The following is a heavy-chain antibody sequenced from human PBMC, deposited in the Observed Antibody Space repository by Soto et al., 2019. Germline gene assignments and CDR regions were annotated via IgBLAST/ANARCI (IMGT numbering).Heavy chain of an antibody. CDR2: FTYRGST. Sequence: PSETLSLTCAVYGGSFSGYDWTWIRQPPGKGLEWIGEFTYRGSTNYNPSLKSRVTISVDTSKNQFSLKLSSVTAADTAVYYCARHYGSGTYPLDFWGQGALVTVSS. V-gene: IGHV4-34*01. CDR1: GGSFSGYD. CDR3: ARHYGSGTYPLDF. D-gene: IGHD3-10*01. J-gene: IGHJ4*02.